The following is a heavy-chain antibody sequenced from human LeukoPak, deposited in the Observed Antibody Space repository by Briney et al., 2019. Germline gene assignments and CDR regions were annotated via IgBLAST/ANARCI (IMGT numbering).Heavy chain of an antibody. J-gene: IGHJ4*02. CDR1: GGSISSYY. CDR3: ARDGETTVTTGYDY. D-gene: IGHD4-17*01. V-gene: IGHV4-4*07. Sequence: SETLSLTCTVSGGSISSYYWSWIRQPAGKGLEWIGRIYTSGSTNYNPSLKSRATMSVDTSKNQFSLKLSSVTAADTAVYYCARDGETTVTTGYDYWGQGTLVTVSS. CDR2: IYTSGST.